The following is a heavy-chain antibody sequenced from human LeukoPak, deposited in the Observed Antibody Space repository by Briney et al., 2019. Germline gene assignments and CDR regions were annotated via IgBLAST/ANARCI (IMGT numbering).Heavy chain of an antibody. D-gene: IGHD6-13*01. J-gene: IGHJ4*02. Sequence: PGGSLRLSCAASGFTFSTYSMHWVRQAPGKGLEWVANIDEDGGEIYYVDSVKGRFTISRDNAKKSLFLQMNSLRAEDTSVYYCARVGTSSWYVWGQGTVVTVSS. CDR2: IDEDGGEI. CDR1: GFTFSTYS. V-gene: IGHV3-7*01. CDR3: ARVGTSSWYV.